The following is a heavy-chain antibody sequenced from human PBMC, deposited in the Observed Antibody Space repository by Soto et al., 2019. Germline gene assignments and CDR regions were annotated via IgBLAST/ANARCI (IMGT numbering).Heavy chain of an antibody. CDR1: GYTFTSYD. CDR2: MNPNSGNT. CDR3: ATVSSSGYFYHGMDV. V-gene: IGHV1-8*01. J-gene: IGHJ6*02. Sequence: ASVKVSCKASGYTFTSYDINWVRQATGQGLEWMGWMNPNSGNTGYAQKFQGRVTMTRNTSISTAYMELSSLRSEDTAVYYCATVSSSGYFYHGMDVWGQGTTVTVSS. D-gene: IGHD6-19*01.